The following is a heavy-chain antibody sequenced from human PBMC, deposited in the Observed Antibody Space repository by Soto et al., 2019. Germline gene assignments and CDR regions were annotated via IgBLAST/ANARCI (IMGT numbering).Heavy chain of an antibody. CDR2: FYYSRST. J-gene: IGHJ4*02. V-gene: IGHV4-39*01. CDR1: GGSISSSSYY. CDR3: GRLYGGSLFDY. D-gene: IGHD2-15*01. Sequence: ETLSLTCTVSGGSISSSSYYWGWIRQPPGKGLEWIGSFYYSRSTYYNPSLKSRVTISVDTSKNQFSLKLSSVTAADTAVYYCGRLYGGSLFDYWGQGTLVTVSS.